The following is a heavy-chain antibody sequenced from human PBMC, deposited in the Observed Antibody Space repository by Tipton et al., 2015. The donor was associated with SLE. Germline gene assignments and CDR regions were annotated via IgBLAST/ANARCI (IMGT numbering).Heavy chain of an antibody. D-gene: IGHD2-2*01. V-gene: IGHV3-30*04. Sequence: SLRLSCAASGFTFSTYAMHWVRQAPGKGLEWVAVISYDGSNKSYADSVKGRFTISRDNSKNTLYLQMNSLRPEDTAVYYCARDRYCSSTTGHKGFDYWGQETPVTVSS. CDR2: ISYDGSNK. CDR3: ARDRYCSSTTGHKGFDY. CDR1: GFTFSTYA. J-gene: IGHJ4*02.